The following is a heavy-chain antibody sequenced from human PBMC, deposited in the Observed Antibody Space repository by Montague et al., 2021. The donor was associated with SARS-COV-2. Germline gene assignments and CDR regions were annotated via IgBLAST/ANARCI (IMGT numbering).Heavy chain of an antibody. CDR1: GGSFSGYY. CDR2: INHSGST. J-gene: IGHJ5*02. V-gene: IGHV4-34*01. CDR3: ARGPRITMIIVVITDIWFDP. D-gene: IGHD3-22*01. Sequence: SETLSLTCAVYGGSFSGYYWSWIRQPPGKGLEWTGEINHSGSTNYNPSLKSRVTISVDTSKNQFSLKLSSVTAADTAVYYCARGPRITMIIVVITDIWFDPWGQGTPVTVSS.